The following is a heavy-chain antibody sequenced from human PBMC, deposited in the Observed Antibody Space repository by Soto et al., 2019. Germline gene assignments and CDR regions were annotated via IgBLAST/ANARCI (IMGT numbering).Heavy chain of an antibody. J-gene: IGHJ4*02. CDR1: GGSFSGYI. CDR3: GRGKAFVTMVRGVIFDY. CDR2: INHSGST. D-gene: IGHD3-10*01. Sequence: KTSETLSLTCAVQGGSFSGYIWTWIRQPPGKGLQWIGQINHSGSTYYNPSLKSRVTISVDTSKYQFSLELGSVTAADTAVYYCGRGKAFVTMVRGVIFDYWGQGTLVTVSS. V-gene: IGHV4-34*01.